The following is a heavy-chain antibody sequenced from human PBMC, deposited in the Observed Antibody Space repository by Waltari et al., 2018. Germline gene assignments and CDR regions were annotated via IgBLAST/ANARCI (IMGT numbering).Heavy chain of an antibody. D-gene: IGHD2-15*01. CDR3: ARARCSGGSCYLRTGVYFDY. Sequence: QVQLQQWGAGLLKPSETLSLTCAVYGGSFSGYYWSWIRQPPGKGLEWIGEINHSGSTNYNPSLKSRVTISVDTSKNQFSLKLSSVTAADTAVYYCARARCSGGSCYLRTGVYFDYWGQGTLVTVSS. CDR1: GGSFSGYY. CDR2: INHSGST. V-gene: IGHV4-34*01. J-gene: IGHJ4*02.